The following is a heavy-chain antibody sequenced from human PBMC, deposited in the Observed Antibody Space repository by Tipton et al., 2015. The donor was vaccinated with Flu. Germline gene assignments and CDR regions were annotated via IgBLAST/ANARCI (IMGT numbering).Heavy chain of an antibody. CDR3: ARQSGYSYGSQFDY. CDR1: GFTFSSYA. J-gene: IGHJ4*02. Sequence: SLRLSCAASGFTFSSYAMHWVRQAPGKGLEWVAVISYDGSNKYYADSVKGRFTSSRDNSKNTLYLQMNSLRAEDTAVYYCARQSGYSYGSQFDYWGQGTLVTVSS. V-gene: IGHV3-30*04. CDR2: ISYDGSNK. D-gene: IGHD5-18*01.